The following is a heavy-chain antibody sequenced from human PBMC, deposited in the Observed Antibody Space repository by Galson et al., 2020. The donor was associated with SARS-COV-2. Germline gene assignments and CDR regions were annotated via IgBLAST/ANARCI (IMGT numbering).Heavy chain of an antibody. CDR3: ARDYRQHFWSGYQYAMAV. V-gene: IGHV3-48*03. J-gene: IGHJ6*02. CDR1: GFTFSSYE. D-gene: IGHD3-3*02. CDR2: ISKSDNTI. Sequence: GESLKISCAASGFTFSSYEMNWVRQAPGKGLEWVSYISKSDNTIFYADSVKGRFTISRDNANNSLYLQMNSLRAEDTAVYYCARDYRQHFWSGYQYAMAVWGQGTTVTVSS.